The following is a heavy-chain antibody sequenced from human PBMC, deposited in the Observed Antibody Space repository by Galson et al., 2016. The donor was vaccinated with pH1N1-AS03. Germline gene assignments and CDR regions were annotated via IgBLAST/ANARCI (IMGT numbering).Heavy chain of an antibody. J-gene: IGHJ4*02. V-gene: IGHV1-18*04. Sequence: SVKVSCKASGYTFTSYGITWVRQAPGQGLEWMGWISAHNGYTKYAQKLQGRVTMTTDTSTSTAYMELRSLRSDDTAVCYCARAAGELLSSSDYWGQATLVTVSS. CDR2: ISAHNGYT. CDR1: GYTFTSYG. CDR3: ARAAGELLSSSDY. D-gene: IGHD1-26*01.